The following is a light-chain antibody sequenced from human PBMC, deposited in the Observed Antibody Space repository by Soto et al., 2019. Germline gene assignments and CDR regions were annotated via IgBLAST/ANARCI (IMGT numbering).Light chain of an antibody. Sequence: IQFTQSPSTLSGSVGDRVTITCRASQTISSWLAWYQQKTGKAPKILIHDATSLESGVPSRFSGSGSWTEFTLTISSLQPDDFSTYYCQHYNSYSEAFGQGTKVDIK. CDR3: QHYNSYSEA. CDR1: QTISSW. J-gene: IGKJ1*01. V-gene: IGKV1-5*01. CDR2: DAT.